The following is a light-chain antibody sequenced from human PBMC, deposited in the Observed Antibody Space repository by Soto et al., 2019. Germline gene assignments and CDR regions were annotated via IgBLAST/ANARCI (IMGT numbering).Light chain of an antibody. Sequence: QSVLTQPRSGSGSPGQSVTISCTGSSSDVSAYQFVSWYQQHPGKAPKLILYDVNQRPSGVPDRFSGSKSGDTASLTISGLQAEDEADYYCCSYAGRYTRIFGGGTKVTVL. V-gene: IGLV2-11*01. CDR1: SSDVSAYQF. CDR2: DVN. J-gene: IGLJ2*01. CDR3: CSYAGRYTRI.